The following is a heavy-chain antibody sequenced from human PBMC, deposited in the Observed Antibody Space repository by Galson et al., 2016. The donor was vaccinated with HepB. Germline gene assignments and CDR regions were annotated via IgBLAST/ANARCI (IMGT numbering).Heavy chain of an antibody. V-gene: IGHV3-53*01. CDR3: ARDRYSYDSCGYYSNDDFDI. J-gene: IGHJ3*02. Sequence: SLRLSCAASGFTVSTNYMTWVRQAPGQGLEWVSLIYSGGSTFYADPVKGRFTISRDKSKNTVYLQMHSLRAEDTAVYYCARDRYSYDSCGYYSNDDFDIWGQGTMVTVSS. CDR2: IYSGGST. D-gene: IGHD3-22*01. CDR1: GFTVSTNY.